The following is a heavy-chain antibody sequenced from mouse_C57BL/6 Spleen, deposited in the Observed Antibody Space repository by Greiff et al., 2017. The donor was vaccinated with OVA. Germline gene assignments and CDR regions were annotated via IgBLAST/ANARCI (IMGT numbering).Heavy chain of an antibody. CDR2: ISSGSSTI. Sequence: EVQRVESGGGLVKPGGSLKLSCAASGFTFSDYGMHWVRQAPEKGLEWVAYISSGSSTIYYADTVKGRFTISRDNAKNTLFLQMTSLRSEDTAMYYCARSRSDYAMDYWGQGTSVTVSS. V-gene: IGHV5-17*01. CDR1: GFTFSDYG. CDR3: ARSRSDYAMDY. J-gene: IGHJ4*01.